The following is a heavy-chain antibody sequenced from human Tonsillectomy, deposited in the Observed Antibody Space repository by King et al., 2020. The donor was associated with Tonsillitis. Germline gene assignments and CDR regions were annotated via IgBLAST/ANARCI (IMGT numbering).Heavy chain of an antibody. Sequence: VQLVESGAEVKKPGSSVKVSCKASGGTFNNYAFTWVRQAPGQGLEWMGGIIPMFSSANYAQEFQDRVTITADKSTSTAYMEVRSLRSEDTAVYYCARDLPGSTILFVAFDIWGQGTMVTVSS. D-gene: IGHD3-3*01. V-gene: IGHV1-69*06. CDR1: GGTFNNYA. CDR2: IIPMFSSA. CDR3: ARDLPGSTILFVAFDI. J-gene: IGHJ3*02.